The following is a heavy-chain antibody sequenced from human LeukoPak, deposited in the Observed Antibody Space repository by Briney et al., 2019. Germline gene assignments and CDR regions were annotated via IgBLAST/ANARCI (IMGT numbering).Heavy chain of an antibody. CDR3: ARDDVDYYYGMDV. V-gene: IGHV3-74*01. D-gene: IGHD3-10*02. CDR2: INSDGSST. CDR1: GFTFRTYW. J-gene: IGHJ6*02. Sequence: GGSLRLSCAASGFTFRTYWMHWVRHAPGKGLVWVSRINSDGSSTSYADSVKGRFTISRDNAKNTLYLQMNSLRAEDTAVYYCARDDVDYYYGMDVWGQGTTVTVSS.